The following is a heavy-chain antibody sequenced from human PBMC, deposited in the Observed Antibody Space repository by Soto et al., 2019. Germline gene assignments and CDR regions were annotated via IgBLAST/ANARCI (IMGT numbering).Heavy chain of an antibody. V-gene: IGHV3-33*01. CDR1: GFTFRSHG. J-gene: IGHJ4*02. D-gene: IGHD3-16*01. CDR3: ARWGDNQRLDS. CDR2: KWYDGSNK. Sequence: QVQLVQSGGGVVQPGGSLRLSCEATGFTFRSHGMHWVRQAPGKGLEWVAVKWYDGSNKYYADSVKGRLTISRDNSKNTLYLQMNSLRAEDTAVYYCARWGDNQRLDSWGQGTLVTVSS.